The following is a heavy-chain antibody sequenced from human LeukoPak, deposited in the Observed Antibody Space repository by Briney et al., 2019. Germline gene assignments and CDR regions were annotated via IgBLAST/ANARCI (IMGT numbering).Heavy chain of an antibody. D-gene: IGHD3-16*01. V-gene: IGHV3-66*01. CDR3: ASTYYDYVWGSLDY. CDR2: IYSGGST. J-gene: IGHJ4*02. CDR1: GFTVSSNY. Sequence: GGSLRLSCAASGFTVSSNYMSWVRQAPGKGLEWVSVIYSGGSTYYADSVKGRFTISRDNAKNTLYLQMNSLRAEDTAVYYCASTYYDYVWGSLDYWGQGTLVTVSS.